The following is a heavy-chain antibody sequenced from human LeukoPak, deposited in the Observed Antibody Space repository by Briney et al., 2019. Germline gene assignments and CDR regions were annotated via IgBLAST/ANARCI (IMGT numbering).Heavy chain of an antibody. CDR3: ARENRYCSSTSCYGGNAFDI. Sequence: GGSLRLSCAASGFTFDDYGMTWVRQAPGKGLEWVSVIYSGGSTYYADSVKGRFTISRDNSKNTLYLQMNSLRAEDTAVYYCARENRYCSSTSCYGGNAFDIWGQGTMVTVSS. CDR2: IYSGGST. D-gene: IGHD2-2*01. CDR1: GFTFDDYG. J-gene: IGHJ3*02. V-gene: IGHV3-66*01.